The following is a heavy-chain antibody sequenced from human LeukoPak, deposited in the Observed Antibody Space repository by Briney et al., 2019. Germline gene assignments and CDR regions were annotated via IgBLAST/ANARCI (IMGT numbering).Heavy chain of an antibody. D-gene: IGHD3-10*01. V-gene: IGHV3-23*01. Sequence: GGSLRLSCAASGFTFSSYAMSWVRQAPGKGLEWLSAISGSGGSTYYADSVKGRFTISRDNSKNTLYLQMNSLRSEDTAVYYCAKDGWGIRGSWFDSWGQGTLVTVSS. CDR1: GFTFSSYA. CDR3: AKDGWGIRGSWFDS. J-gene: IGHJ5*01. CDR2: ISGSGGST.